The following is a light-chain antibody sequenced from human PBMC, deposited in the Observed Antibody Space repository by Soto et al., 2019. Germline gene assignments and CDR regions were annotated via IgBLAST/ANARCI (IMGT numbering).Light chain of an antibody. CDR2: WAS. J-gene: IGKJ1*01. V-gene: IGKV4-1*01. CDR3: QLYYNSWT. Sequence: DIMLTHYPPAMAVSLGGRAIINCKSSQSVLYTSNNKNYLAWYQQKAGQPPKVLIYWASTRASGVPDRFSGSGSGTDFTLTISSLHAEDVAVYYCQLYYNSWTFGQGSK. CDR1: QSVLYTSNNKNY.